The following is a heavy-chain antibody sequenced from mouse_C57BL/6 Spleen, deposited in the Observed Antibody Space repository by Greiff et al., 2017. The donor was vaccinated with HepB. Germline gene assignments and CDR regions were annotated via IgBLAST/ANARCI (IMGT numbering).Heavy chain of an antibody. CDR3: AGSDYLYAMDY. D-gene: IGHD2-4*01. Sequence: VQLQQSGAELVMPGASVKLSCKASGYTFNSYWMHWVKQRPGQGLEWIGEIDPSDSYTNYNQKFKGKSTLTVDKSSSTAYMQLSSLTSEDSAVYYFAGSDYLYAMDYWGQGTSVTVSS. J-gene: IGHJ4*01. V-gene: IGHV1-69*01. CDR1: GYTFNSYW. CDR2: IDPSDSYT.